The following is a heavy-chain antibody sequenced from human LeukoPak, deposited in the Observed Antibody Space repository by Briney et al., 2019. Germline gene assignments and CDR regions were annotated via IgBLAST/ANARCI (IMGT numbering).Heavy chain of an antibody. J-gene: IGHJ4*02. CDR1: GFTFSSYS. CDR3: ARDPLGGATTENFDY. D-gene: IGHD1-26*01. Sequence: PGGSLRLSCAASGFTFSSYSMNWVRQAPGKGLEWVSSISSSSSYIYYADSVKGRFTISRDNAKNTLYLQMNSLRAEDTAVYYCARDPLGGATTENFDYWGQGTLVTVSS. CDR2: ISSSSSYI. V-gene: IGHV3-21*01.